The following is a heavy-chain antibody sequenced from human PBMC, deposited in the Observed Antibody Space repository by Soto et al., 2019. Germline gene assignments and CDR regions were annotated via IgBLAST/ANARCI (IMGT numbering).Heavy chain of an antibody. CDR3: ARGNQYYDFWSGYSRGGYYYYYGMDV. D-gene: IGHD3-3*01. J-gene: IGHJ6*02. V-gene: IGHV3-53*01. CDR2: IYSGGST. Sequence: GGSLRLSCAASGFTVSSNYMSWVRQAPGKGLEWVSVIYSGGSTYYADSVKGRFTISRDNSKNTLYLQMNSLRAEDTAVYYCARGNQYYDFWSGYSRGGYYYYYGMDVWGQGTTVTV. CDR1: GFTVSSNY.